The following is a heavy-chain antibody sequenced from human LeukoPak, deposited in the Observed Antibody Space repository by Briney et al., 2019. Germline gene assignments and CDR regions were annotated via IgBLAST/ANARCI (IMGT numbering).Heavy chain of an antibody. V-gene: IGHV3-23*01. CDR2: ISGSGGST. Sequence: AGGSLRLSCVTSGFMFSTYALSWVRQAPGKGLGWASSISGSGGSTYHADSVKGRFTISRDSSKNTLYLQMNSLRAEDTAVYYCARVIRTAPGKGYFDYWGLGALVTVSS. CDR1: GFMFSTYA. CDR3: ARVIRTAPGKGYFDY. D-gene: IGHD6-13*01. J-gene: IGHJ4*02.